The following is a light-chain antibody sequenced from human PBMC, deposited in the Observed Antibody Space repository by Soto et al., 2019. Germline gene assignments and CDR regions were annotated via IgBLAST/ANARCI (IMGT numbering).Light chain of an antibody. CDR3: CSYAGDNSWV. CDR1: SSDVENYDL. J-gene: IGLJ3*02. Sequence: QSARTQPASVSGSPGQSITVSCTGTSSDVENYDLVSWYQQHPGQAPKVIIYGVTKRPSGVSNRFSGKRSGNTASLTISGLQAEDEAEYFCCSYAGDNSWVFGGGTKVTVL. CDR2: GVT. V-gene: IGLV2-23*02.